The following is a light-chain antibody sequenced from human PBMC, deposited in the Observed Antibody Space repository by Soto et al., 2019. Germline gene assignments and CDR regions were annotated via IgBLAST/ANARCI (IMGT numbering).Light chain of an antibody. CDR1: QGISSN. CDR3: QQYYSYPLG. J-gene: IGKJ4*01. V-gene: IGKV1-8*01. CDR2: AAS. Sequence: AIRMTQSPSSFSASTGDRVTITCRASQGISSNLAWYQQKPGKAPKLLIYAASTLQSGVPSRFSGSGSGTDFTLTISSLQSEDFATYYCQQYYSYPLGFGGGTKVEIK.